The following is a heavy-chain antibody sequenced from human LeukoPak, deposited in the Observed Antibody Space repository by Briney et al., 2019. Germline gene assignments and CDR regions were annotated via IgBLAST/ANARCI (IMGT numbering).Heavy chain of an antibody. CDR1: GYTFTSYG. CDR2: ISAYNGNT. CDR3: ARGGYSGFNDY. Sequence: GASVKLSCNAAGYTFTSYGISWGRQAPGQGLEGMGWISAYNGNTNYAQKLQGRVTMTTDTSTSTAYMELRSLRSDDTAVYYCARGGYSGFNDYWGQGTPVTVSS. V-gene: IGHV1-18*01. D-gene: IGHD5-12*01. J-gene: IGHJ4*02.